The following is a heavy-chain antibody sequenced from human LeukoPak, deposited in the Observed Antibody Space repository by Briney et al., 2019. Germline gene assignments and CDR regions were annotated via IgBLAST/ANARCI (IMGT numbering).Heavy chain of an antibody. Sequence: GRSLRLSCAASGFTFSSHGMHWVRLAPGKGLEWVGLIWFDGSEKYYAESVKGRFTISRDNSKNTVYLQVNSLRAEDTAVYHCARAMSYYFDYWGPGTLVTVSS. CDR3: ARAMSYYFDY. J-gene: IGHJ4*02. D-gene: IGHD3-10*01. V-gene: IGHV3-33*08. CDR2: IWFDGSEK. CDR1: GFTFSSHG.